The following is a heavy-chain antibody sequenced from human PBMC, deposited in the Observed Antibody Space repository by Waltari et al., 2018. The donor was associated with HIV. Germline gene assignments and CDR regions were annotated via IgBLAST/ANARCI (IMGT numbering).Heavy chain of an antibody. D-gene: IGHD2-8*01. CDR2: LSGSGTTA. Sequence: EVQLLESGGGQVQPGGSLRLSCATSGFNFRNLAMSWVRQAPGKGPEWVSALSGSGTTASYADYVKGRFTISRDFSNNTLFLQMNNLQAEDTAVYFCAKSMRDLRPSAFDVWGQGTVVAISS. V-gene: IGHV3-23*01. CDR3: AKSMRDLRPSAFDV. J-gene: IGHJ3*01. CDR1: GFNFRNLA.